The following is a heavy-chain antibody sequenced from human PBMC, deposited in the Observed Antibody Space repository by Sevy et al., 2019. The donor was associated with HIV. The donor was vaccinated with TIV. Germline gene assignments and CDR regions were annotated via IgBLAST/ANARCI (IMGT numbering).Heavy chain of an antibody. CDR2: IYYTGST. V-gene: IGHV4-39*01. CDR3: ARQMHYYDSAGYYHWDY. D-gene: IGHD3-22*01. CDR1: GGSISSSNYY. J-gene: IGHJ4*02. Sequence: SETLSLTCTVSGGSISSSNYYWGWIRQPPGKGLEWIANIYYTGSTYYNPSLKSRVTIFADRSKNQFSLKLSSVTAADTAVYYCARQMHYYDSAGYYHWDYWGQGTLVTVSS.